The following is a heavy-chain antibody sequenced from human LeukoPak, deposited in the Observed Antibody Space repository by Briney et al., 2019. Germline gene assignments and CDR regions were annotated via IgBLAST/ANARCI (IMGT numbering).Heavy chain of an antibody. CDR1: GGSFSSYY. Sequence: MASETLSLTCVVYGGSFSSYYWSWIRQPPGKGLEWIGEIDHSGTTNYNPSLKSRVTMSVDTSKNQFSLMVSSVTAADTAVYYCATGRNGVVPAPILGVGPWYNYHYMDVWGKGTTVTVSS. D-gene: IGHD2-2*02. V-gene: IGHV4-34*01. CDR3: ATGRNGVVPAPILGVGPWYNYHYMDV. CDR2: IDHSGTT. J-gene: IGHJ6*03.